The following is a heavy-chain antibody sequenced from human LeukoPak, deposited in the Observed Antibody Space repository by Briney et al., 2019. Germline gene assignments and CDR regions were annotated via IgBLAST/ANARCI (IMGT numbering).Heavy chain of an antibody. CDR2: ISGSGGGT. J-gene: IGHJ4*02. CDR1: GYTFSSYA. Sequence: GGSLRLSRAASGYTFSSYAMSCVPDAPGKGLECGSAISGSGGGTYYADSVKGRCTMSRANSKNTLYLQMNNLTAEDTAIYYCASQPLSTLGRGFDNWGQGTLVTVSS. V-gene: IGHV3-23*01. CDR3: ASQPLSTLGRGFDN. D-gene: IGHD3-10*01.